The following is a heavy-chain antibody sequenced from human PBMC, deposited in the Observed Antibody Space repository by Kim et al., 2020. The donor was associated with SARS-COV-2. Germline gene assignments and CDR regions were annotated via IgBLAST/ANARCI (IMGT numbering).Heavy chain of an antibody. CDR2: IYYTGST. Sequence: SQTLSLTCNVSGGSISSSAYYWGWIRQPPGKGLEWIGSIYYTGSTYYNSSLKSRVAISVDTSKNQFSLNLSSVTAADTAIYYCARDLTGYYYFDNWGQGA. CDR3: ARDLTGYYYFDN. V-gene: IGHV4-39*07. J-gene: IGHJ4*02. D-gene: IGHD3-9*01. CDR1: GGSISSSAYY.